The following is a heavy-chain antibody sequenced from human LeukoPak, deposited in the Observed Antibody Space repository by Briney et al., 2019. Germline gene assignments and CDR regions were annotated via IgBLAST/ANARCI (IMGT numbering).Heavy chain of an antibody. CDR1: GGSISSGGYY. J-gene: IGHJ5*02. CDR3: ARVLLVAAKYPWSWGLDP. D-gene: IGHD2-15*01. Sequence: SETLSLTCTVSGGSISSGGYYWSWIRQPPGKGLEWVGYISHSGTTSYNSSLKSRVTISVDTSKNQFSLKLSSVTAADTAVYYCARVLLVAAKYPWSWGLDPWGQGTLVTVSS. CDR2: ISHSGTT. V-gene: IGHV4-61*08.